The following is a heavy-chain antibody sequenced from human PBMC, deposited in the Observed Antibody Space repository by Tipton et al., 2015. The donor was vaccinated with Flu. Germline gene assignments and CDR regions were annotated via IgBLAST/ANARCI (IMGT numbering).Heavy chain of an antibody. CDR3: VRGVKDFLSGWGNWFDP. V-gene: IGHV4-59*01. D-gene: IGHD3-3*01. J-gene: IGHJ5*02. CDR1: GVSISTYY. CDR2: VHHSGTT. Sequence: GLVKPSETLSLICSVSGVSISTYYWSWIRQPPGKGLEWIGYVHHSGTTNYNPSLKSRVTMSTETSQNQFSLKVTSVTAADTAGYYCVRGVKDFLSGWGNWFDPWGQGTLLTVPS.